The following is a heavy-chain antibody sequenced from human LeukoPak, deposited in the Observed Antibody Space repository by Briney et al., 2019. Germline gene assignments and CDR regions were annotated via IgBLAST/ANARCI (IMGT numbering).Heavy chain of an antibody. CDR3: AREGGYCSGGSCVFFDY. Sequence: SETLSLTCTFSGGSITSYYWSWIRQPAGKGLEWIGEIYHSGSTNYNPSLKSRVTISVDKSKNQFSLKLSSVTAADTAVYYCAREGGYCSGGSCVFFDYWGQGTLVTVSS. J-gene: IGHJ4*02. CDR2: IYHSGST. CDR1: GGSITSYY. D-gene: IGHD2-15*01. V-gene: IGHV4-59*12.